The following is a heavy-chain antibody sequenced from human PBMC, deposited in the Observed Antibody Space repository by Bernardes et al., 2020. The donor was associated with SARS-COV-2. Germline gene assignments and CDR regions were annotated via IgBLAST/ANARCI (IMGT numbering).Heavy chain of an antibody. CDR3: TRGPLSGYGSFGV. V-gene: IGHV3-74*01. Sequence: GGSLRLSCAASGFSFRDYWMHWVRQAPGKGLMWVSRINGGGRSVNYADSVKGRFTISRDNAKNTLYLQMSSLSAEDTAVYYCTRGPLSGYGSFGVWGQGTLVTVSS. J-gene: IGHJ4*02. CDR2: INGGGRSV. CDR1: GFSFRDYW. D-gene: IGHD5-12*01.